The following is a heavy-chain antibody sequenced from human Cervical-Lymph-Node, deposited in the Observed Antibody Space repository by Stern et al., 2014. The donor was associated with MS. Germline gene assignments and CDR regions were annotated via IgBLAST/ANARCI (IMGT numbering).Heavy chain of an antibody. CDR3: AREWEL. CDR1: GGTFSEFV. V-gene: IGHV1-69*09. J-gene: IGHJ4*02. CDR2: TIPKFGIT. D-gene: IGHD1-26*01. Sequence: QVQLVESEAEVKKPGSSVKISCKASGGTFSEFVFTWVRQAPGEGLEWMGRTIPKFGITNYAQKFQGRLTITADNSTSTTYLELSSLRFDDTAVYYCAREWELWGQGTLATVSS.